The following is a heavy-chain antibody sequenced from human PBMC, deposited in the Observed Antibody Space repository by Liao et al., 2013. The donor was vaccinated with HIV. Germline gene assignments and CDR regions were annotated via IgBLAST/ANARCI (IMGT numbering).Heavy chain of an antibody. J-gene: IGHJ3*02. CDR2: IYSSGTT. CDR3: AKCDSGSYYKADAFDI. D-gene: IGHD3-10*01. Sequence: QVQLQESGPGLVKPSQTLSLTCSVSGGSISSDSYYWSWIRQPAGKGLEWIGRIYSSGTTNYNPSLKSRVTISVDTSKNQFSLKLTSATAADTAVYYCAKCDSGSYYKADAFDIWAKGQWSPSLQ. V-gene: IGHV4-61*02. CDR1: GGSISSDSYY.